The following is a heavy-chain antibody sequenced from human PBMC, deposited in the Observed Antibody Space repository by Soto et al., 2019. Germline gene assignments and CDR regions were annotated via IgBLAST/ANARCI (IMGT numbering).Heavy chain of an antibody. Sequence: RGESLKISCQGGGYDFTTFWIAWVRQMPGKGLEWMGIVYPGDSETRYSPSFQGQVTISADKSTNTAYLQWTSLKASDTAMYYCARHGFVAAAPLWGYYCAMDVWGQGTTVTVSS. V-gene: IGHV5-51*01. CDR1: GYDFTTFW. CDR2: VYPGDSET. CDR3: ARHGFVAAAPLWGYYCAMDV. D-gene: IGHD2-15*01. J-gene: IGHJ6*02.